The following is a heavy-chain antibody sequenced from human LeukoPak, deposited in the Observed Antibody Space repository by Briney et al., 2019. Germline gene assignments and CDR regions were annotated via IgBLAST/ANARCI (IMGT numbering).Heavy chain of an antibody. J-gene: IGHJ4*02. D-gene: IGHD2-8*01. Sequence: GGSLRLSCAASGLTFSSFWMHWVRQAPGKGPVWVSRIITDGILTSYAASVTGRFTLSSDNAKNTLYLQMNSLRVDDTAVYFLSRDNAYSIRRGWVGYWGQGTRVSVSS. V-gene: IGHV3-74*01. CDR2: IITDGILT. CDR1: GLTFSSFW. CDR3: SRDNAYSIRRGWVGY.